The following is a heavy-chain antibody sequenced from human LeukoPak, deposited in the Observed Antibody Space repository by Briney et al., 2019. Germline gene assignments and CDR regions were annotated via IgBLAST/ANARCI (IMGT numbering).Heavy chain of an antibody. D-gene: IGHD3-10*01. CDR2: IYHSGST. J-gene: IGHJ6*03. CDR3: ARARSRSYYYYYYMDV. Sequence: PSETLSLTCTVSGYSISSGYYWGWIRQPPGKGLEWIGSIYHSGSTYYNPSLKSRVTISVDTSKNQLSLKLSSVTAADTAVYYCARARSRSYYYYYYMDVWGKGTTVTVSS. V-gene: IGHV4-38-2*02. CDR1: GYSISSGYY.